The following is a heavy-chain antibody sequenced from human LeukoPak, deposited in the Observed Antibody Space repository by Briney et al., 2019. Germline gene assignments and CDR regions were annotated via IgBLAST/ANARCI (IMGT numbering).Heavy chain of an antibody. J-gene: IGHJ4*02. Sequence: PSETLSLTCTVSGGSISSGSYYWSWIRQPAGKGLEWIGRIYTSGSTNYNPSLKSRVTISVDTSKNQFSLKLSSVTAADTAVYYCASSYEDSSGYYIVFDYWGQGTLVTVSS. CDR2: IYTSGST. D-gene: IGHD3-22*01. V-gene: IGHV4-61*02. CDR3: ASSYEDSSGYYIVFDY. CDR1: GGSISSGSYY.